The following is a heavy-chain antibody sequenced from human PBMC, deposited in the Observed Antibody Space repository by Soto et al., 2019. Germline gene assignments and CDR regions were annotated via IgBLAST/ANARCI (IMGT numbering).Heavy chain of an antibody. D-gene: IGHD5-12*01. CDR3: AREEGGGYDHRWFDP. J-gene: IGHJ5*02. Sequence: QVQLQEAGPGLVKPSQTLSLTCTVSGGSISSSGYYWSWIRQHPGKGLEWLGYIYDSGNTYYNPSLKSRVTISVDTSKNQFSLKLSSVTAADTAVYYCAREEGGGYDHRWFDPWGQGTLVTVSS. V-gene: IGHV4-31*03. CDR2: IYDSGNT. CDR1: GGSISSSGYY.